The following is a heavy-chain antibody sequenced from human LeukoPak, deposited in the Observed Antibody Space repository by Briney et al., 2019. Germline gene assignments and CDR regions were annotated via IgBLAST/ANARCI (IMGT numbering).Heavy chain of an antibody. Sequence: SETLSLTCTVSGGSISSYYWGWIRQPPGKGLEWIGSIYYSGSTYYNPSLKSRVTISVDTSKNQFSLKLSSVTAADTAVYYCASLDSSWGTYYFDYWGQGTLVTVSS. CDR1: GGSISSYY. V-gene: IGHV4-39*07. D-gene: IGHD3-16*01. J-gene: IGHJ4*02. CDR2: IYYSGST. CDR3: ASLDSSWGTYYFDY.